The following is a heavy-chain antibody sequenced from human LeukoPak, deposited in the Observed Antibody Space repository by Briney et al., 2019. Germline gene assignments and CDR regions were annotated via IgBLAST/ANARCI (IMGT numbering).Heavy chain of an antibody. D-gene: IGHD5-18*01. CDR3: ATPDPGDTAMVNPIDAFDI. CDR2: ISAYNGNT. J-gene: IGHJ3*02. Sequence: ASVKVSCKASGGTFSSYAFSWVRQAPGQGLEWMGWISAYNGNTNYAQKLQGRVTMTTDTSTSTAYMELRSLRSDDTAVYYCATPDPGDTAMVNPIDAFDIWGQGTMVTVSS. CDR1: GGTFSSYA. V-gene: IGHV1-18*01.